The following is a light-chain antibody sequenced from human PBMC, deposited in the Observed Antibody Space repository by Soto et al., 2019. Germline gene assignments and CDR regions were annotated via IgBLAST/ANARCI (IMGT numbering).Light chain of an antibody. Sequence: QSVLTQPASVSGSPGQSITISCTGTSSDVGTYKFVSWYQQHPGKVPTLMIHEGTKRPSGVSNRFSGFKSGNTATLTISGLQPEDEANYYCCSYAGTSFWVFGGGTKLTVL. CDR1: SSDVGTYKF. CDR3: CSYAGTSFWV. CDR2: EGT. J-gene: IGLJ3*02. V-gene: IGLV2-23*01.